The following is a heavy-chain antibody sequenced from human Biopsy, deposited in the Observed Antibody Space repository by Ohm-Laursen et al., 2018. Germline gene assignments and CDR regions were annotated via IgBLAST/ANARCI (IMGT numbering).Heavy chain of an antibody. CDR2: IIPIFQTT. CDR1: GGTFSASG. V-gene: IGHV1-69*06. J-gene: IGHJ5*02. Sequence: SVKVSCKVIGGTFSASGISWVRLAPGHGLEFVGGIIPIFQTTHYAQSFQGRVTIVADKSTSTAYMEPSSLRSDDTAIYYCATVRGLVWFGELIAWGQGTLVTVSS. D-gene: IGHD3-10*01. CDR3: ATVRGLVWFGELIA.